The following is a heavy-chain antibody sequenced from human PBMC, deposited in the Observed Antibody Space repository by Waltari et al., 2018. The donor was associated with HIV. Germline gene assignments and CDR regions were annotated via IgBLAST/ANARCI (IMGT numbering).Heavy chain of an antibody. Sequence: EVQLLESGGGLVQPGGSLRLSCAASGFTFSRYAMTWVRQAPGTGLEWVSGITGSGGTSYLADSVTGRFTLSTDRSKNTLYLHMSSLKAEDTAVYYCARALWDISGLHYFDSWGQGTLVTVSS. CDR3: ARALWDISGLHYFDS. J-gene: IGHJ4*02. CDR2: ITGSGGTS. CDR1: GFTFSRYA. V-gene: IGHV3-23*01. D-gene: IGHD6-19*01.